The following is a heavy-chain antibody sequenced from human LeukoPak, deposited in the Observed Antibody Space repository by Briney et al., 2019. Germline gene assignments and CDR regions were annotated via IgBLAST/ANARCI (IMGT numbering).Heavy chain of an antibody. D-gene: IGHD5/OR15-5a*01. CDR1: GFTFSTHT. CDR2: IESVGRNK. V-gene: IGHV3-30*04. J-gene: IGHJ4*02. Sequence: GRSLRLSCAPSGFTFSTHTMHWVRQAPGKGLEWVAVIESVGRNKYYAESVRGRFTISRDNSRNTLYLQLDSLRSEDTAVYYCVRQSTGLDYWGQGTLVTVSS. CDR3: VRQSTGLDY.